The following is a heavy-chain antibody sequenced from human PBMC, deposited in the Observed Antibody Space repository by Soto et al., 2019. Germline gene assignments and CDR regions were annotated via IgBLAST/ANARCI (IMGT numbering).Heavy chain of an antibody. Sequence: EVQLVESGGGLVQPGRSLRLSCAASGFTFDDYAMHWVRQVPGKGLDWVSGISWNSGNIGYADSVKGRFTISRDNAKNSLYLQMNSLRVEDTALYYCAKDTYSSSPYYMDVWGKGTTVTVSS. V-gene: IGHV3-9*01. CDR3: AKDTYSSSPYYMDV. CDR1: GFTFDDYA. D-gene: IGHD6-6*01. CDR2: ISWNSGNI. J-gene: IGHJ6*03.